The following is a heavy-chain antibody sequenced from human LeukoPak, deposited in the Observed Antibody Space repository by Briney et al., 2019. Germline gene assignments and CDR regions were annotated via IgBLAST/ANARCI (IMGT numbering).Heavy chain of an antibody. J-gene: IGHJ4*02. CDR3: AKAGAMILQHYFDY. D-gene: IGHD3-22*01. CDR2: ISWNSGSI. V-gene: IGHV3-9*01. Sequence: PGRSLRLSCAASGFTFDDYAMHWVRQAPGKGLEWVSGISWNSGSIGYADSVKGRFTIYRDSSKNTLYLQMNSLRPEDTAVYYCAKAGAMILQHYFDYWGQGTLVTVSS. CDR1: GFTFDDYA.